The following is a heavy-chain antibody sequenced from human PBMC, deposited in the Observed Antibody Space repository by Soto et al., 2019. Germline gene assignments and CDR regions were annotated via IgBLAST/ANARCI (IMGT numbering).Heavy chain of an antibody. Sequence: GGSLRLSCAASGFTFSSYGMHWVRQAPGKGLEWVAVIWYDGSNKYYADSVKGRFTISRDNSKNTLYLQMNSLRAEDTAVYYCARDPAYISSWYNSDGEAFDIWGQRTMVTGS. CDR2: IWYDGSNK. V-gene: IGHV3-33*01. D-gene: IGHD6-13*01. CDR3: ARDPAYISSWYNSDGEAFDI. CDR1: GFTFSSYG. J-gene: IGHJ3*02.